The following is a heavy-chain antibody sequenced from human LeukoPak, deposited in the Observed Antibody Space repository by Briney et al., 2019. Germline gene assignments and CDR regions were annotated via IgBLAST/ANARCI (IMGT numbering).Heavy chain of an antibody. D-gene: IGHD5-12*01. Sequence: SETLSLTFTVSGGSISSSSYYWGWIRQPPGKGLEWIGSIYYSGSTYYNPSLKSRVTISVDTSKNQFSLKLSSVTAADTAVYYCARPSKSGYDFDYWGQGTLVTVSS. V-gene: IGHV4-39*01. CDR3: ARPSKSGYDFDY. J-gene: IGHJ4*02. CDR1: GGSISSSSYY. CDR2: IYYSGST.